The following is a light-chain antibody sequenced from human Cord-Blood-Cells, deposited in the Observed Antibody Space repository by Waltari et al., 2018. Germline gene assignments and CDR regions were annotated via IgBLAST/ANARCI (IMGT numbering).Light chain of an antibody. Sequence: QLVLTQSPSASASLGASVKLICTLSSGHSSYAIAWHQQQPEKGPRYLMKLNSDGSHSKGDGIADRFSGSSSGAERYLTISSLQSEDEADYYCQTWGTGIHVVFGGGTKLTVL. CDR1: SGHSSYA. J-gene: IGLJ2*01. CDR3: QTWGTGIHVV. V-gene: IGLV4-69*01. CDR2: LNSDGSH.